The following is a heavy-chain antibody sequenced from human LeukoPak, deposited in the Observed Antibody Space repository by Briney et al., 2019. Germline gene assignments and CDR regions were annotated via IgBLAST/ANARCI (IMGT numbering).Heavy chain of an antibody. V-gene: IGHV3-30*03. D-gene: IGHD6-13*01. CDR3: GWHYGMDV. J-gene: IGHJ6*02. Sequence: PGRSLRLSCAASGFTFSSYGMHWVRQAPGKGLEWVAVISYDGSNKYYADSVKGRFTISRDNSKNTLYLQMNSLRAEDTAVYYCGWHYGMDVWGQGTTVTVSS. CDR2: ISYDGSNK. CDR1: GFTFSSYG.